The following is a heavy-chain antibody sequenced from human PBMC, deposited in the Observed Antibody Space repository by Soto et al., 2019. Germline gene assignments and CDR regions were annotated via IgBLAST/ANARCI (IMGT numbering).Heavy chain of an antibody. CDR3: ASGPDRGRIAIGRTFDI. J-gene: IGHJ3*02. CDR2: ISGSGSTT. Sequence: QVQLVESGGGLVKPGGSLRLSCAASGFTFSDSYMSWIRQAPGKGLEWVSYISGSGSTTYYEDSVKGRFTISRDNAKNSLYLQMNSLRAEDTAVYYCASGPDRGRIAIGRTFDIWGQGTMVTVSS. CDR1: GFTFSDSY. V-gene: IGHV3-11*01. D-gene: IGHD6-13*01.